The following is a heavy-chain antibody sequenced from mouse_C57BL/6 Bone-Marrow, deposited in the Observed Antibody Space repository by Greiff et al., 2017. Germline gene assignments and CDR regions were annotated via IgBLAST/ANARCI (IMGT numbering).Heavy chain of an antibody. V-gene: IGHV1-42*01. CDR3: ARGIYDGYAWFAY. CDR2: INPSTGGT. CDR1: GYSFTGYY. Sequence: EVQLVESGPELVKPGASVKISCTASGYSFTGYYMNWVKQSPEKSLEWIGEINPSTGGTTYNQKFKAKATLTVDKSSSKAYMQLKSLTSEDSAVYYCARGIYDGYAWFAYWGQGTLVTVSA. J-gene: IGHJ3*01. D-gene: IGHD2-2*01.